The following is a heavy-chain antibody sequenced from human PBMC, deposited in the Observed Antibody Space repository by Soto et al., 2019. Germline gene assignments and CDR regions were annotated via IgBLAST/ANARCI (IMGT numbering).Heavy chain of an antibody. D-gene: IGHD3-10*01. J-gene: IGHJ6*02. V-gene: IGHV3-11*01. Sequence: QVQLVESGGGLVKPGGSLRLSCAASGLTFSDCYMNWIRQAPGKGLEWVSYISSSGSSINYAGSVKGRFTISRDNAKNSLYLQMNSLRAEDTAMYYCARVRFGEWGYAVDGWGQGTTVTVSS. CDR1: GLTFSDCY. CDR2: ISSSGSSI. CDR3: ARVRFGEWGYAVDG.